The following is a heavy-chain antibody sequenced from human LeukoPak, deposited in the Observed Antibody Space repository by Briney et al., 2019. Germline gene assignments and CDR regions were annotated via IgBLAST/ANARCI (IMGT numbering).Heavy chain of an antibody. D-gene: IGHD6-19*01. Sequence: SETLSLTCTVSGGSISSSSYYWGWIRQPPGKGLEWIGSIYYSGSTYYNPSLKSRVTISVDTSKNQFSLKLSSVTAADTAVYYCAKVADPGGYYYFYYMDVWGKGTTVTVSS. CDR2: IYYSGST. V-gene: IGHV4-39*07. CDR3: AKVADPGGYYYFYYMDV. CDR1: GGSISSSSYY. J-gene: IGHJ6*03.